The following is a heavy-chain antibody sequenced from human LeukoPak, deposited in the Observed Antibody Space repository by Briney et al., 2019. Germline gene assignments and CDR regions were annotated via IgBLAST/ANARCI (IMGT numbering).Heavy chain of an antibody. V-gene: IGHV3-53*01. CDR2: IFSGGST. CDR3: ARENDMGYCSGGRCYKGYNAMDV. Sequence: GGSLRLSCAVSGLTFSSSWMDWVRQAPGKGLEWVSVIFSGGSTYYADSVKGRFTISRDNSKNTLYLQMDSLRAEDTAVYYCARENDMGYCSGGRCYKGYNAMDVWGQGTTVTVSS. J-gene: IGHJ6*02. D-gene: IGHD2-15*01. CDR1: GLTFSSSW.